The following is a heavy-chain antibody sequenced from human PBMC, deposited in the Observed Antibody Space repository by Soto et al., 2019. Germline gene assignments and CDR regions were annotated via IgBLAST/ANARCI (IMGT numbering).Heavy chain of an antibody. CDR1: GFAFSSYW. Sequence: HPGGSLRLSCAASGFAFSSYWTHWVRQAPGKGLVWVSRTNGDGSSTSYADSVKGRFTISRDNAKNTLYLQMNSLRAEDTAVYYCAGEYSSSCLFDNWGQGTLVTVSS. D-gene: IGHD6-13*01. J-gene: IGHJ4*02. V-gene: IGHV3-74*01. CDR3: AGEYSSSCLFDN. CDR2: TNGDGSST.